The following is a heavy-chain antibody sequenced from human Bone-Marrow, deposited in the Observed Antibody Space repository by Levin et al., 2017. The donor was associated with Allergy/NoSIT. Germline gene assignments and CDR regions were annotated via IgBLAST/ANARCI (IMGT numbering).Heavy chain of an antibody. CDR2: IYWDDAE. V-gene: IGHV2-5*02. D-gene: IGHD3-22*01. J-gene: IGHJ5*02. CDR1: GFSLRTSGVG. Sequence: SGPTLVKPTETLTLTCTFSGFSLRTSGVGVGWFRQPPGKALEWLALIYWDDAERYSPSLQSRLTIAKDTSKKQVVLTLTNMDPADTATYYCARRTWQYYGRSGYPLFDPWGQGTLVTVSS. CDR3: ARRTWQYYGRSGYPLFDP.